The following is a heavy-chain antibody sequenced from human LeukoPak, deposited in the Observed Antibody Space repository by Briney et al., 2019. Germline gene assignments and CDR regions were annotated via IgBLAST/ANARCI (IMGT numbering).Heavy chain of an antibody. D-gene: IGHD6-13*01. Sequence: PGGSLRLSCAASRFTFSSYCMHWVRQAPGKGLEWVAVISYDGSNKYYADSVKGRFTISRDNSKNTLYLQMNSLRAEDTAVYYCAKDGSIAAAGASWFDPWGQGTLVTVSS. CDR1: RFTFSSYC. CDR3: AKDGSIAAAGASWFDP. CDR2: ISYDGSNK. J-gene: IGHJ5*02. V-gene: IGHV3-30*18.